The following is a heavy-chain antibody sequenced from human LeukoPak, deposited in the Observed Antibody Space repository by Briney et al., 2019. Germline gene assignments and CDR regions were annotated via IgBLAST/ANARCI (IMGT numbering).Heavy chain of an antibody. J-gene: IGHJ5*02. CDR3: ARDGYDFWSGDKTNWFDP. D-gene: IGHD3-3*01. CDR2: IWYDGSNK. V-gene: IGHV3-33*01. Sequence: GGSLRLSCAASGFTFSSYGTHWVRQAPGKGLEWVAVIWYDGSNKYYADSVKGRFTISRDNSKNTLYLQMNSLRAEDTAVYYCARDGYDFWSGDKTNWFDPWGQGTLVTVSS. CDR1: GFTFSSYG.